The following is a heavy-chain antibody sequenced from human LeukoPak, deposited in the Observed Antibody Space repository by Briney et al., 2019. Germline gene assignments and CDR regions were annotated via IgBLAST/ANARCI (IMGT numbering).Heavy chain of an antibody. CDR2: IFYSGST. CDR3: ARVYYSNSYDYWYFDL. J-gene: IGHJ2*01. CDR1: GGSISSYY. D-gene: IGHD6-13*01. Sequence: PSETLSLTCTVSGGSISSYYWSWIRQPPGKGLEWIGYIFYSGSTNYNPSLKSRATISVDTSKNQFSLKLSSVTAADTAVYYCARVYYSNSYDYWYFDLWGRGTLVTVSS. V-gene: IGHV4-59*01.